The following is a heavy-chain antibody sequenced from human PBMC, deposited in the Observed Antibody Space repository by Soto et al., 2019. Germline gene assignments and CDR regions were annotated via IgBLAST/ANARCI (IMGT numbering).Heavy chain of an antibody. J-gene: IGHJ4*02. CDR2: IIPFFGTA. CDR3: ARTPPMDSGDKYYFDF. Sequence: ASVKVSCKASGGTFSTFGISWVRQAPGQGLEWMGGIIPFFGTANYAQKFQDRVTITADESTSTVYMDLRSLRSEDTAIYYCARTPPMDSGDKYYFDFWGQGALVTVSS. V-gene: IGHV1-69*13. CDR1: GGTFSTFG. D-gene: IGHD3-16*01.